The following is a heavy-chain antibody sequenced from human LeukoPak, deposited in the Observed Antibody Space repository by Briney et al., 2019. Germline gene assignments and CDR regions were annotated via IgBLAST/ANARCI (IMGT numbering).Heavy chain of an antibody. CDR2: ISSSSSTI. Sequence: PGGSLRLSCAASGFTFSSYSMNWVRQAPGKGLEWVSYISSSSSTIYYADSVKGRFTISRDNAKNSLYLQMNSLRAEDTAVYYCARGPQFVLLWFGELQAWGQGTLVTVSS. V-gene: IGHV3-48*04. J-gene: IGHJ5*02. CDR1: GFTFSSYS. CDR3: ARGPQFVLLWFGELQA. D-gene: IGHD3-10*01.